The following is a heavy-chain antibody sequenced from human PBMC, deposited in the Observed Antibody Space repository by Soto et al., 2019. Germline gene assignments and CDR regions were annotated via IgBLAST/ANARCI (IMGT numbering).Heavy chain of an antibody. V-gene: IGHV3-48*01. J-gene: IGHJ5*02. Sequence: GGSLRLSCAASGFTFSSFSMNWVRQSPGKGLEWVSYISSGRTITYYADSVKGRFTISRDNSKNTLYLQMNSLRAEDTAVYYCAKDPRVTTWVDWFDPWGQGTLVTVSS. CDR3: AKDPRVTTWVDWFDP. CDR1: GFTFSSFS. CDR2: ISSGRTIT. D-gene: IGHD4-17*01.